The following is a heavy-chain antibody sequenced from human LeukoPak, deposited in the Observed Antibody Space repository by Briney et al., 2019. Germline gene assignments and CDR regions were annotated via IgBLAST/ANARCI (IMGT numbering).Heavy chain of an antibody. CDR2: IYTSGST. D-gene: IGHD3-16*01. CDR1: GGSISSGSYY. CDR3: ARDPGRRYGGAYYFDY. V-gene: IGHV4-61*02. J-gene: IGHJ4*02. Sequence: KPSQTLSLTCTVSGGSISSGSYYWSWIRQPAGKGLEWIGRIYTSGSTNYNPSLKRRVTISEDTSKNQFSLKLSSVTAADTAVYYCARDPGRRYGGAYYFDYWGQGTLVTVSS.